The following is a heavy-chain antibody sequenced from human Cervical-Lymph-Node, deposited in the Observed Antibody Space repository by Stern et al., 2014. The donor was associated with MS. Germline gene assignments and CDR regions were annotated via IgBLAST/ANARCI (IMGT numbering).Heavy chain of an antibody. J-gene: IGHJ4*02. V-gene: IGHV1-69*01. Sequence: VQLVESGAEVKKPGSSMKVSCKASGGTFSSDAIGWGRQAPGQGLEWMGGIIPSYETANYAQKFQGRVTITADQTTKTAYVELGSLTSGDTAMYFCASGTRSSWYFDFWGQGTLVTVST. D-gene: IGHD6-13*01. CDR1: GGTFSSDA. CDR3: ASGTRSSWYFDF. CDR2: IIPSYETA.